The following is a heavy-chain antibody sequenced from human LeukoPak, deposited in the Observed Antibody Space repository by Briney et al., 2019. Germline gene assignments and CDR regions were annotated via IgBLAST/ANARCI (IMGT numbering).Heavy chain of an antibody. CDR1: RYTFTAYY. Sequence: GASVKVSCKASRYTFTAYYMHWVRQAPGQGLEWMGRINPNSGGTHYAQKFQGRVTLTRDTSSTTAYMELRSLRSDDTAVYYCAREAGYNNTWLVNGHWGQGTLVTVSS. J-gene: IGHJ4*02. V-gene: IGHV1-2*06. D-gene: IGHD6-13*01. CDR3: AREAGYNNTWLVNGH. CDR2: INPNSGGT.